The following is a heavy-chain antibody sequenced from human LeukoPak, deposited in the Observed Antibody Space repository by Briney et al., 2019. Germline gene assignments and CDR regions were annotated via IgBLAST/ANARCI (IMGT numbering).Heavy chain of an antibody. J-gene: IGHJ4*02. CDR3: ARTFGSAYYVPAGDY. CDR2: IKHDGSEK. CDR1: GFTFSSYW. Sequence: GGSPRLSCAASGFTFSSYWMSWVRQAPGKGLEWVANIKHDGSEKYYVDSVKGRFTISRDNAEKSLYLQMSSLRADDTAVYYCARTFGSAYYVPAGDYWGQGTLVTVPS. D-gene: IGHD2-2*01. V-gene: IGHV3-7*01.